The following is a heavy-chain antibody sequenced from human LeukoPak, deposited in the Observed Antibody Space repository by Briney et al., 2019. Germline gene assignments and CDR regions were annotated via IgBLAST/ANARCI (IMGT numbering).Heavy chain of an antibody. CDR2: IRYNGNNQ. J-gene: IGHJ6*03. CDR3: AKDSAFYYIDV. D-gene: IGHD3-10*01. Sequence: QTGGSLRLSCAASGFTFSSYAMHWVRQAPGKGLEWVAFIRYNGNNQYYADSVKGRFTISRDNSKNTLYLQMNSLKGDDTAVYYCAKDSAFYYIDVWGKGTTVIISS. V-gene: IGHV3-30*02. CDR1: GFTFSSYA.